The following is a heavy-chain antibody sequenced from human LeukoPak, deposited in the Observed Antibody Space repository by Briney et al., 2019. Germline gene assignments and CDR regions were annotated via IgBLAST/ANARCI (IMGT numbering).Heavy chain of an antibody. Sequence: ASVKVSCKASGYTFTSYGISWVRQAPGQGLEWMGWISAYNGNTNYAQKLQGRVTMTTDTSTSTAYMEPRSLRSDDTAVYHCARDLKAYYDILTGYPYYYYGMDVWGQGTTVTVSS. CDR2: ISAYNGNT. V-gene: IGHV1-18*01. CDR1: GYTFTSYG. D-gene: IGHD3-9*01. J-gene: IGHJ6*02. CDR3: ARDLKAYYDILTGYPYYYYGMDV.